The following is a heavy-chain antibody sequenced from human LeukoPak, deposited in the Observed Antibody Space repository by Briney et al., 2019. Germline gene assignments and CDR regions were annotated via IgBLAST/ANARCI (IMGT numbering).Heavy chain of an antibody. J-gene: IGHJ4*02. CDR2: IYGVDGT. D-gene: IGHD2-8*02. V-gene: IGHV3-53*01. CDR1: GFTVSSHY. Sequence: QPGGSLRLSCAASGFTVSSHYMNWVRRAPGKGLEWVSVIYGVDGTSYADSVKGRFTISRDNSKNTVYLQMNSLRAEDTAVYYCASDLVYWGQGTLVIVSS. CDR3: ASDLVY.